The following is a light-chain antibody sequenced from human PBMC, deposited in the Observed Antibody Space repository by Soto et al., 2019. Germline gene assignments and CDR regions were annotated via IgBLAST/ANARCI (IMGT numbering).Light chain of an antibody. CDR2: GAF. J-gene: IGKJ1*01. V-gene: IGKV3-15*01. CDR1: QSVSSN. Sequence: EIGMTQSPYTLSVSPGEIATLSCRASQSVSSNLAWYQQKPVQAPSLLIYGAFTRATGIPARFSGTGSGTAFTLTISSLPSADFALYYCQQSNDWSMTFGQGTKVYI. CDR3: QQSNDWSMT.